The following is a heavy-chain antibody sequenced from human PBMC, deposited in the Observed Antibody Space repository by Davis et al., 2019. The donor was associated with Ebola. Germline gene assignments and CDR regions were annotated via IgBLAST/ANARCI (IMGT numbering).Heavy chain of an antibody. CDR2: IYPGDSDT. J-gene: IGHJ4*02. CDR3: ARLDHSGSLGDS. CDR1: GDSFTSYW. V-gene: IGHV5-51*01. Sequence: GGSLRLSCQGSGDSFTSYWIAWVRQMPGKGLELMGIIYPGDSDTRYSPSFQGQVTISADKSISTAYLQWSSLKASDTAMYYCARLDHSGSLGDSWGQGTLVTVSS. D-gene: IGHD1-26*01.